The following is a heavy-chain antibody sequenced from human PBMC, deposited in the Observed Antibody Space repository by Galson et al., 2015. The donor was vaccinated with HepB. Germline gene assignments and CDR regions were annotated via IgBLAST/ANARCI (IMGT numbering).Heavy chain of an antibody. D-gene: IGHD4-23*01. J-gene: IGHJ5*02. CDR1: GGSISSSSYY. Sequence: ETLSLTCTVSGGSISSSSYYWGWIRQPPGKGLEWIGSIYYSGSTYYNPSLKSRVTISVDTSKNQFSLKLSSVTAADTAVYYCARLGTVVTPVNWFDPWGQGTLVTVSS. V-gene: IGHV4-39*01. CDR3: ARLGTVVTPVNWFDP. CDR2: IYYSGST.